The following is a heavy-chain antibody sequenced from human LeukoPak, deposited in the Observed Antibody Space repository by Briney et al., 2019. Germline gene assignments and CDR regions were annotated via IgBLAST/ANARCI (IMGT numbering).Heavy chain of an antibody. CDR1: GYSVTSYW. CDR3: ARRGHYYGSGSYYTGQNWFDP. V-gene: IGHV5-51*01. J-gene: IGHJ5*02. D-gene: IGHD3-10*01. Sequence: PGESLKISCKGSGYSVTSYWIAWVRQMPGEGLEWMGTIYPRDSDTRYSPSFRGQVTISADKSISTAYLQWSSLKASDTAMYYCARRGHYYGSGSYYTGQNWFDPWGQGTLVTVSS. CDR2: IYPRDSDT.